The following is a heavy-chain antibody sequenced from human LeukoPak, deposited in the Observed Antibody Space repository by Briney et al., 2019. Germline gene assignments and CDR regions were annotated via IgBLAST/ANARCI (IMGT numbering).Heavy chain of an antibody. CDR3: ARAVAGTVYVAFDI. Sequence: SVKVSCKASGGTFSSYAISWVRQAPGQGLEWMGGIIPIFGTANYAQKFQGRVTITADESASTAYMELSSLRSEDTAVYYCARAVAGTVYVAFDIWGQGTMVTVSS. D-gene: IGHD6-19*01. CDR1: GGTFSSYA. V-gene: IGHV1-69*13. J-gene: IGHJ3*02. CDR2: IIPIFGTA.